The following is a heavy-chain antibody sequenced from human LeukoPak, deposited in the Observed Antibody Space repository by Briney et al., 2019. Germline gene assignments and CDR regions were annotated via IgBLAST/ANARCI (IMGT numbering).Heavy chain of an antibody. CDR3: ASSAGYCSGGSCYYY. CDR1: GFTFSSYS. Sequence: GGSLRLSXAASGFTFSSYSMNWVRQSPGKGLEWVSSISSSSSYIYYADSVKGRFTISRDNAKNSLYLQMNSLRAEDTAVYYCASSAGYCSGGSCYYYWGQGTLVTVSS. J-gene: IGHJ4*02. D-gene: IGHD2-15*01. V-gene: IGHV3-21*01. CDR2: ISSSSSYI.